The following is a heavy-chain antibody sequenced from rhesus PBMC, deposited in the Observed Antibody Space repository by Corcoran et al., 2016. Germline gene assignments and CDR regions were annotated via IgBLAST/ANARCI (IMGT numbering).Heavy chain of an antibody. CDR1: GASISSYW. CDR3: AKGSILYGLDS. CDR2: SKGNSRST. V-gene: IGHV4-80*01. Sequence: QVQLQELGPGLVKPSETLSLTCTVSGASISSYWWSGIRQPPGKGLGWIGESKGNSRSTNYHPSLKNRVTISRDTSKFQFSRKLSSVTAADTAVYYCAKGSILYGLDSWGQGVVVTVSS. D-gene: IGHD2-39*01. J-gene: IGHJ6*01.